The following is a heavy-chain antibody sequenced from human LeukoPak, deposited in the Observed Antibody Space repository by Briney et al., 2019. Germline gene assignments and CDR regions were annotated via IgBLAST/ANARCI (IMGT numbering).Heavy chain of an antibody. D-gene: IGHD4-17*01. CDR1: GFTFSSYA. CDR3: ARDLRTTVTTWFFGY. V-gene: IGHV3-30-3*01. CDR2: ISYDGSDK. Sequence: GRSLRLSCAASGFTFSSYAIHWVRQAPGKGLEWVAVISYDGSDKYYADSVKGRFTISRDNSKNTAYLQMNSLRAEDAAVYYCARDLRTTVTTWFFGYWGQGTLVTVSS. J-gene: IGHJ4*02.